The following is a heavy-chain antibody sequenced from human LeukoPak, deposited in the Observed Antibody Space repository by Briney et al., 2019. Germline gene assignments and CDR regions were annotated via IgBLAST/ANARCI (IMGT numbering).Heavy chain of an antibody. CDR2: ISSDGSST. D-gene: IGHD2-2*01. CDR3: ARDLVVTSGY. Sequence: GGSLRLSCAASGFTFSSYEMNWVRQAPGKGLEWVSYISSDGSSTTYADSVKGRFTISRDNAKNTLYLQMNSLRVEDTAVYYCARDLVVTSGYWGQGTLVTVSS. V-gene: IGHV3-74*03. CDR1: GFTFSSYE. J-gene: IGHJ4*02.